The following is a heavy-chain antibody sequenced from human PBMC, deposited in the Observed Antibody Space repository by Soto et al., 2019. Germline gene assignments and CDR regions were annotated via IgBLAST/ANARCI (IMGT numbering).Heavy chain of an antibody. CDR3: ARGHDYGDNWFDP. J-gene: IGHJ5*02. CDR2: IYYSRTT. D-gene: IGHD4-17*01. Sequence: PSETLSLTCTVSGGSISSGGYYWSWIRQHPGKGLEWVGYIYYSRTTYYNPSLESRVTISVDTSKNQFSLNLSSVTAADTAVYYCARGHDYGDNWFDPWGQGTLVTV. CDR1: GGSISSGGYY. V-gene: IGHV4-31*03.